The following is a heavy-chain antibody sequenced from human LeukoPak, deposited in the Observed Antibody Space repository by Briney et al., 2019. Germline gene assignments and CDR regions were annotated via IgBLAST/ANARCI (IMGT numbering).Heavy chain of an antibody. J-gene: IGHJ4*02. CDR2: ISSSGSTI. CDR1: GFTFSDYY. D-gene: IGHD3-16*02. Sequence: GGSLRLSCAASGFTFSDYYMSWIRQAPGKGLEWVSYISSSGSTIYYADSVKGRFTISRDNAKNSLYLQMNSLRAEDTAVYYCASDYVWGSYRYFPDYWGQGTLVTVSS. V-gene: IGHV3-11*01. CDR3: ASDYVWGSYRYFPDY.